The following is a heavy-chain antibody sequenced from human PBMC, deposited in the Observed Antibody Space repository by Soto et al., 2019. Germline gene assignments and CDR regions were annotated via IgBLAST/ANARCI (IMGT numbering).Heavy chain of an antibody. V-gene: IGHV3-33*08. J-gene: IGHJ6*02. CDR2: IWYDGSNK. D-gene: IGHD2-8*02. CDR3: ARDTDHTSDYYYGMDV. Sequence: SGGSLRLSCAASAFTFSSYAMHWVRQAPGQGLEWVAVIWYDGSNKYYADSVKGRFTISRDNSKNTLYLQMNSLRAEDTAVYYCARDTDHTSDYYYGMDVWGQGTTVTVSS. CDR1: AFTFSSYA.